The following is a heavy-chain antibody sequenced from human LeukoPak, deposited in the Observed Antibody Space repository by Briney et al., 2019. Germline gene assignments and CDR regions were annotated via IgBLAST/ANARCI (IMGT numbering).Heavy chain of an antibody. J-gene: IGHJ4*02. CDR3: AKDLNSNGWLFDY. V-gene: IGHV3-64*04. CDR2: ISDKGSST. Sequence: VGSLRLSCAASGFTLSSYTMHWVRQAPGKGLDFVSVISDKGSSTHDTDSVKGRSTNTKDNSKNRLDLQMNSLRDEDTALYYCAKDLNSNGWLFDYWGQGTLVTVSS. D-gene: IGHD6-19*01. CDR1: GFTLSSYT.